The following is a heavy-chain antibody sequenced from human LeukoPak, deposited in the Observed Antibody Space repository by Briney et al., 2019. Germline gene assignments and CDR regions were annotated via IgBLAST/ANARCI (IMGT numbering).Heavy chain of an antibody. J-gene: IGHJ4*02. CDR2: INPNNSDT. V-gene: IGHV1-2*02. D-gene: IGHD3-16*01. CDR3: ARQIGGALDY. Sequence: ASVKVSCKASGYTFTDYYMHWVRQAPGQGLEWMGWINPNNSDTNYAQKFLGRVTMTRDTSISTDYMELSRLRSDDTAVYYCARQIGGALDYWGQGTLVTVSS. CDR1: GYTFTDYY.